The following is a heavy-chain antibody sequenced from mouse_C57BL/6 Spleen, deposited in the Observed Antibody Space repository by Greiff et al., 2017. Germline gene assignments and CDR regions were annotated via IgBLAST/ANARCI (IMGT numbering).Heavy chain of an antibody. CDR2: IHPNSGST. CDR1: GYTFTSYW. CDR3: ARDYYGSSYDYYSMDY. J-gene: IGHJ4*01. Sequence: QVQLQQPGAELVKPGASVKLSCKASGYTFTSYWMHWVKQRPGQGLEWIGMIHPNSGSTNYNEKFKSKATLTVDKSSSTAYMQLSSLTSEDSAVYYCARDYYGSSYDYYSMDYWGQGTSVTGSS. V-gene: IGHV1-64*01. D-gene: IGHD1-1*01.